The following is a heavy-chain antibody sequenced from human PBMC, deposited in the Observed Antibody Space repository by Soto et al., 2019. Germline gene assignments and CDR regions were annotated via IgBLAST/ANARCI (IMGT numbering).Heavy chain of an antibody. D-gene: IGHD3-22*01. CDR1: GASLRRGTYY. Sequence: QVQLQESGPGLAKPSQTLSLTCTVSGASLRRGTYYWTWIRQGPGKDLEGMGHIFHTGTSFSTPSLRSRLCISIDTSDNQCSLTVSSVTAADTAVYYCSRGLGYDANVYFFAAFDLWGQGTMVSFS. J-gene: IGHJ3*01. CDR2: IFHTGTS. CDR3: SRGLGYDANVYFFAAFDL. V-gene: IGHV4-30-4*01.